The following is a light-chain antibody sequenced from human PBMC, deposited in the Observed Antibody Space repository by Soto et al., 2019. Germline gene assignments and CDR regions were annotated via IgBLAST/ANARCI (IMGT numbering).Light chain of an antibody. CDR2: MVS. V-gene: IGKV2-30*02. J-gene: IGKJ1*01. CDR3: LQGTHWPPWT. CDR1: QSLVHVDGNIY. Sequence: DVVMTQSPLSLPVIPGQPASISCRSRQSLVHVDGNIYLNWFHQKPGQNPRRLIYMVSKRDSGVPDRFSGSGSDTDFTLKISRVEAEDVGVYYCLQGTHWPPWTFGQGTKVEIK.